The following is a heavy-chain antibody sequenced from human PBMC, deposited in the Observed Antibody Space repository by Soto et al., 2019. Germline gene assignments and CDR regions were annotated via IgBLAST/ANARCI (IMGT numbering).Heavy chain of an antibody. Sequence: KSSETLSLTCAVYGGSFSGYYWSWIRQPPGKGLEWIGSIYYSGSTYYNPSLKSRVTISVDTSKNQFSLKLSSVTAADTAVYYCARHEPGRCSGGSCPHFDYWGQGTLVTVSS. CDR1: GGSFSGYY. CDR3: ARHEPGRCSGGSCPHFDY. CDR2: IYYSGST. V-gene: IGHV4-34*01. J-gene: IGHJ4*02. D-gene: IGHD2-15*01.